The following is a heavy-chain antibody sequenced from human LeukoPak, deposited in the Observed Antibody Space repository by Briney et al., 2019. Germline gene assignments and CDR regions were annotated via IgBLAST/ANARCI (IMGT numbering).Heavy chain of an antibody. Sequence: GGSLRLSCAASEFSFSGYAMHWVRQAPGKGLEWVAVISYDGSNDYYADSVKGRFTISRDNSKNTLYLQMNSLRAEDTAVYYCATNGPGIAVAGYVDYWGQGTLVTVSS. J-gene: IGHJ4*02. CDR2: ISYDGSND. CDR1: EFSFSGYA. V-gene: IGHV3-30-3*02. D-gene: IGHD6-19*01. CDR3: ATNGPGIAVAGYVDY.